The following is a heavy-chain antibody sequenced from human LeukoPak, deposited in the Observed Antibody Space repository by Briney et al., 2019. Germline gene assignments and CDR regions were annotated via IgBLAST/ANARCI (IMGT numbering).Heavy chain of an antibody. Sequence: GGSLRLSCAASGFTFSSYAMTWVRQAPGKGLEWVSAISGPGGAPFYADSVKGRFTISRDNPKNTLYLQMNSLRAEDTAVYYCARRIAAARYGMDVWGQGTTVTVSS. CDR2: ISGPGGAP. D-gene: IGHD6-13*01. V-gene: IGHV3-23*01. J-gene: IGHJ6*02. CDR1: GFTFSSYA. CDR3: ARRIAAARYGMDV.